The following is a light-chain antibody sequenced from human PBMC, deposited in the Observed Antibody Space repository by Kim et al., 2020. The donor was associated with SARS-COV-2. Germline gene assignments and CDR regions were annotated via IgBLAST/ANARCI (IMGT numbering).Light chain of an antibody. CDR3: QQYGSSPLA. V-gene: IGKV3-20*01. J-gene: IGKJ3*01. CDR1: LTVSSNY. CDR2: GAS. Sequence: EIVLTQSPGTLSLSPGERATLSCRASLTVSSNYLAWYQQKAGRAPRLLIYGASSRAPGIADRFSGSGSGTDFTLTITRLEPEDFAVYYCQQYGSSPLAFGPGTKVDIK.